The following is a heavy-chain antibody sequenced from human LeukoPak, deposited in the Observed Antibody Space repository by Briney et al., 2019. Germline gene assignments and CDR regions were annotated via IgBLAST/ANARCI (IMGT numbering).Heavy chain of an antibody. CDR1: GFTFSSYS. V-gene: IGHV3-48*02. J-gene: IGHJ6*02. CDR3: ARDGRRGYSYGYSRYYYYGMDV. CDR2: ISSSSSTI. D-gene: IGHD5-18*01. Sequence: GGSLRLSCAASGFTFSSYSMNWVRQAPGKGLEWVSYISSSSSTIYYADSVKGRFTISRDNAKNSRYLQMNSLRDEDTAVYYCARDGRRGYSYGYSRYYYYGMDVWGQGTTVTVSS.